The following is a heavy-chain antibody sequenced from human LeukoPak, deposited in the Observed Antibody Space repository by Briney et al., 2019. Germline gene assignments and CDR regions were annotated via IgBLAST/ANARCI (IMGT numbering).Heavy chain of an antibody. Sequence: SETLSLTCGVYGGSFSGYYWRWIRQPPGKGLEWTGEINYSGSTNYNPSLESRVTISVDTSKNQFSLKLSSVTAADTAVYYCSRGRRDGYTGPWYFDLWGRGTLVTVSS. D-gene: IGHD5-24*01. V-gene: IGHV4-34*01. CDR3: SRGRRDGYTGPWYFDL. J-gene: IGHJ2*01. CDR1: GGSFSGYY. CDR2: INYSGST.